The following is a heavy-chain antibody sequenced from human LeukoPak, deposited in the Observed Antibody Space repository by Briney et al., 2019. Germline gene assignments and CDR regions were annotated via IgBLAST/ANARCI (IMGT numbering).Heavy chain of an antibody. Sequence: GASVKVSCKASGYTFTGYYLHWVRLAPGQGLDWMGWINPKSGDANYAQKFQGRVTMTRDTSISTAYMEMSRLRSDDTAVYYCAREIWSYYYGSGNNDAFDIWGQGTMVTASS. CDR3: AREIWSYYYGSGNNDAFDI. CDR1: GYTFTGYY. CDR2: INPKSGDA. J-gene: IGHJ3*02. V-gene: IGHV1-2*02. D-gene: IGHD3-10*01.